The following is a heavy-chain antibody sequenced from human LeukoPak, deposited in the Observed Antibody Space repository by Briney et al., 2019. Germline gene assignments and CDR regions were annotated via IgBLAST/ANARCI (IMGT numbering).Heavy chain of an antibody. CDR2: INPIFGTA. V-gene: IGHV1-69*05. CDR1: GGTFSSYA. Sequence: GASVKVSCQASGGTFSSYAICWLRQAPGQGLEWMGGINPIFGTANNAQKFQGRVTITTDESTSTAYMELSSLRSEGTAVYYCARGGYGDYVFDYWGQGTLVTVSS. D-gene: IGHD4-17*01. J-gene: IGHJ4*02. CDR3: ARGGYGDYVFDY.